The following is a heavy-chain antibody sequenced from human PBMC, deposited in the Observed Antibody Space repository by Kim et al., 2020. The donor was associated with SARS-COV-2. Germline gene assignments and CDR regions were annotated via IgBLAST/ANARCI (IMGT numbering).Heavy chain of an antibody. J-gene: IGHJ5*02. CDR1: GGTFSSYA. V-gene: IGHV1-69*13. Sequence: SVKVSCKASGGTFSSYAISWVRQAPGQGLEWMGGIIPIFGTANYAQKFQGRVTITADESTSTAYMELSSLRSEDTAVYYCARVPEVAARLINWFDPWGQGTLVTVSS. D-gene: IGHD6-6*01. CDR3: ARVPEVAARLINWFDP. CDR2: IIPIFGTA.